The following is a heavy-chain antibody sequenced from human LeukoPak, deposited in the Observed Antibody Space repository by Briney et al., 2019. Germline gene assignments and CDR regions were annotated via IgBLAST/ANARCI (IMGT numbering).Heavy chain of an antibody. CDR2: VNPDGSSI. V-gene: IGHV3-74*01. D-gene: IGHD3-16*01. CDR1: GFTFSNYW. J-gene: IGHJ4*02. CDR3: ARGGSYGDY. Sequence: GGSLRLSCAASGFTFSNYWMHWVRQVPEKGLVCVSRVNPDGSSITYANSVKGRFASSRDNAKNTLYLQMNRLRVEDTAVYYCARGGSYGDYWGQGVLVTVSS.